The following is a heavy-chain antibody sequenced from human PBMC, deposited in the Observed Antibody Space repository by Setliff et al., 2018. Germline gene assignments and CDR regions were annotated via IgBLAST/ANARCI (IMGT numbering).Heavy chain of an antibody. Sequence: PGGSLRLSCAASGITFRTYSLSWVRQAPGKGLDWVSALSGTGGSTYYADSGKGRFTISRDNSKNTLYLQMNSLRAEDTAVYYCAKNGFGVVALGVNNWFDPWGQGTLVTVSS. D-gene: IGHD3-10*01. CDR2: LSGTGGST. J-gene: IGHJ5*02. CDR3: AKNGFGVVALGVNNWFDP. CDR1: GITFRTYS. V-gene: IGHV3-23*01.